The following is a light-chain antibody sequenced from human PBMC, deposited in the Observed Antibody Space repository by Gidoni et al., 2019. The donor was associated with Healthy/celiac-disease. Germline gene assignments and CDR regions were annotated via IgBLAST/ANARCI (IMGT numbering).Light chain of an antibody. CDR1: SSDVGGYNY. V-gene: IGLV2-14*01. CDR2: DVS. Sequence: QSALTQPASVSGSPGQSITISCTGTSSDVGGYNYVTWYPQHPGKAPKLMIYDVSNRPSGVSNRFSGSKSGNTASLTISGLQAEDEADYYCSSYTSSSTLDWVFGGGTKLTVL. J-gene: IGLJ3*02. CDR3: SSYTSSSTLDWV.